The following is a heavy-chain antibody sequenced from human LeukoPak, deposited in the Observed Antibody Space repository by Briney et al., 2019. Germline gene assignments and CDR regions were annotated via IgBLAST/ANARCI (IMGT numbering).Heavy chain of an antibody. CDR3: ARVGAAAGTDY. J-gene: IGHJ4*02. CDR1: GYIFTSFS. CDR2: ISAYNGNT. Sequence: ASVKVSRKASGYIFTSFSITWVRQAPGQGLEWMGWISAYNGNTNYAQKLQGRVTMTTDTSTSTAYMELRSLRSDDTAVYYCARVGAAAGTDYWGQGTLVTVSS. V-gene: IGHV1-18*01. D-gene: IGHD6-13*01.